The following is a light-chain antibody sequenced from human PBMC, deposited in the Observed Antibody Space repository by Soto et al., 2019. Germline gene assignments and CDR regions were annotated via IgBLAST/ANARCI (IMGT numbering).Light chain of an antibody. CDR1: SGHISYD. J-gene: IGLJ2*01. CDR2: LYSDCSH. V-gene: IGLV4-69*01. CDR3: QTWVTGIHVV. Sequence: QSVLTQSPSASASLGPSVKLTCTLSSGHISYDIEWHQQQPEKGTRYLMKLYSDCSHTKGDAIPDRFSGSSSGAERYLPISSRQSEDEADYYCQTWVTGIHVVFGAGTKLTVL.